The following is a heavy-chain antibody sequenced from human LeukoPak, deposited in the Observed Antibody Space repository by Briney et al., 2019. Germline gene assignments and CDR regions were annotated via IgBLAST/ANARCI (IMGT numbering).Heavy chain of an antibody. D-gene: IGHD3-22*01. CDR2: ISGSGGST. V-gene: IGHV3-23*01. CDR1: GFTFSSYA. CDR3: AKDLSPNAYYYDSSGL. J-gene: IGHJ4*02. Sequence: GGSLRLSCAASGFTFSSYAMSWVRQAPGKGLEWVSAISGSGGSTYYVDSVKGRFTISRDNSKNALYLQMNSLRAEDTAVYYCAKDLSPNAYYYDSSGLWGQGTLVTVSS.